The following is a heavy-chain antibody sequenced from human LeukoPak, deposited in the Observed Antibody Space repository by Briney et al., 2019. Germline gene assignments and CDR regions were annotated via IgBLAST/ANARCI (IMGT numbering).Heavy chain of an antibody. Sequence: PSETLSLTCTVSGGSISSGGYYWSWIRQHPGKGLEWIGYIYYSGSTYYNPSLKSRVTISVDTSKNQFSLKLSSVTAADTAVYYCARDSHYDILTGYYLGTGYFDLWGRGTLATVSS. V-gene: IGHV4-31*03. CDR1: GGSISSGGYY. CDR3: ARDSHYDILTGYYLGTGYFDL. CDR2: IYYSGST. D-gene: IGHD3-9*01. J-gene: IGHJ2*01.